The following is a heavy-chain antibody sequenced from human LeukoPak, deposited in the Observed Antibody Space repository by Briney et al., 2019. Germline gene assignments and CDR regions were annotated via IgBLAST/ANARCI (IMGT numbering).Heavy chain of an antibody. Sequence: PGGSLRLSCAASGFIFSNYGMHWARQAPGKGLEWVAFIRYDGSNKYYADSVTGRFTISRDNSKNTLYLQMNSLRAEDTAVYYCATPRYCSSTSCPSSDFWGQGTLVTVSS. D-gene: IGHD2-2*01. CDR2: IRYDGSNK. CDR1: GFIFSNYG. CDR3: ATPRYCSSTSCPSSDF. V-gene: IGHV3-30*02. J-gene: IGHJ4*02.